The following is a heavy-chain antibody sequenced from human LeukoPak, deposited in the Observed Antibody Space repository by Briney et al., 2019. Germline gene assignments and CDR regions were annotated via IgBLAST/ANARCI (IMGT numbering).Heavy chain of an antibody. J-gene: IGHJ4*02. Sequence: GGSLRLSCAASGFTFSSYSMNWVRQAPGKGLEWVANIKQDGSEKYYVDSVKGRFTISRDNAKNSLYLQMNSLRAEDTAVYYCARDPATTVTTYAYWGQGTLATVSS. CDR1: GFTFSSYS. D-gene: IGHD4-17*01. V-gene: IGHV3-7*01. CDR3: ARDPATTVTTYAY. CDR2: IKQDGSEK.